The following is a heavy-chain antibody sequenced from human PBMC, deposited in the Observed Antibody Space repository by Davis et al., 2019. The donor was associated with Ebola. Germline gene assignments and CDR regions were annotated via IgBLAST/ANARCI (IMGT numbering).Heavy chain of an antibody. CDR3: ATDSDDESAAM. CDR1: GFTFSAYW. CDR2: INNDGNHI. D-gene: IGHD3-16*01. Sequence: PGGSLRLSCAASGFTFSAYWMYWVRQDPTKGLVWVSRINNDGNHITYADSVKGRFTISRDNAKSTLYLQMNSLRVDDTAVYFCATDSDDESAAMWGQGTLVTVSS. V-gene: IGHV3-74*03. J-gene: IGHJ4*02.